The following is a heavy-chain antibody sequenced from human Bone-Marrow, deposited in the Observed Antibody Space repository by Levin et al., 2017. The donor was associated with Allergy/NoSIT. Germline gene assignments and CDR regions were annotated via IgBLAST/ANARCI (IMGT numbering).Heavy chain of an antibody. V-gene: IGHV1-24*01. CDR2: FDREDGEI. D-gene: IGHD6-19*01. J-gene: IGHJ4*02. CDR3: ATDAGSGWTPLDY. Sequence: GESLKISCRVSGYRLTEISMHWVRQAPGKGLEWMGGFDREDGEIIYAQKFQGRVTVTEDTSTDTAYMEMSSLTFDDTAVYYCATDAGSGWTPLDYWGQGTLVTVSS. CDR1: GYRLTEIS.